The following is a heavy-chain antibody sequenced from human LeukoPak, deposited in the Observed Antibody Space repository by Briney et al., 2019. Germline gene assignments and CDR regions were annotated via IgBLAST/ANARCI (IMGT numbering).Heavy chain of an antibody. CDR2: IYTSGST. CDR1: GGSISSGGYS. Sequence: SETLSLTCAVSGGSISSGGYSWSWIRQPAGKGLEWIGRIYTSGSTNYNPSLKSRVTISVDTSKNQFSLKLSSVTAADTAVYYCARRYSSSWYAYFDYWGQGTLVTVSS. CDR3: ARRYSSSWYAYFDY. V-gene: IGHV4-61*02. D-gene: IGHD6-13*01. J-gene: IGHJ4*02.